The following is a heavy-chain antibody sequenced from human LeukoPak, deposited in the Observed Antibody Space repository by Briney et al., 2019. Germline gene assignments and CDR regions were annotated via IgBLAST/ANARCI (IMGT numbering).Heavy chain of an antibody. CDR2: INHDGSKQ. CDR3: ARGPSSSGFDHHYYCMDV. D-gene: IGHD6-25*01. Sequence: GGSLRLSCVASGVTFSAYWMSWVRQLPGEGLQWVANINHDGSKQFYMDSMKGRFAISRDNPKNSFYLQLNTLRPEDTAVYYCARGPSSSGFDHHYYCMDVWGKGTTVTVSS. V-gene: IGHV3-7*01. CDR1: GVTFSAYW. J-gene: IGHJ6*03.